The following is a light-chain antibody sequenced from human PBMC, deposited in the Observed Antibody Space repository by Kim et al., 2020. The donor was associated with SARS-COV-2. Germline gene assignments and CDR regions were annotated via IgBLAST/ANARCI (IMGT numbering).Light chain of an antibody. J-gene: IGLJ2*01. Sequence: QRVTISCTGSRSNIGAGYDVNWYQQLPGTAPKLLIYGNSNRPSGVPDRFSGSKSGTSASLAITGLQADDETDYYCQSYDSSLSGWVFGGGTQLTVL. CDR3: QSYDSSLSGWV. CDR2: GNS. V-gene: IGLV1-40*01. CDR1: RSNIGAGYD.